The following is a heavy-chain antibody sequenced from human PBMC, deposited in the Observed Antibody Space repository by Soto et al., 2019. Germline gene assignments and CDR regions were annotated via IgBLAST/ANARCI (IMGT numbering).Heavy chain of an antibody. CDR2: INAGNGNT. Sequence: ASVKVSCKASGYTFTSYAMHGVRQAPGQRLEWMGWINAGNGNTKYSQKFQGRVTITRDTSASTAYMELSSLRSEDTAVYYCARDLLRYFDWPSFDYWGQGTLVAVSS. CDR1: GYTFTSYA. J-gene: IGHJ4*02. D-gene: IGHD3-9*01. CDR3: ARDLLRYFDWPSFDY. V-gene: IGHV1-3*01.